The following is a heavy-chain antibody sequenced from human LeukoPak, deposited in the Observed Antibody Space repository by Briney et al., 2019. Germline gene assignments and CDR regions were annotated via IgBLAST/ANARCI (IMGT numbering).Heavy chain of an antibody. J-gene: IGHJ5*02. D-gene: IGHD6-13*01. V-gene: IGHV3-23*01. CDR2: ITYSGGSA. CDR3: AKDRAYSSSWYGCSTP. Sequence: GGSLRLSCAASGFTFSSYGMHWVRKAPGKGLEWVSSITYSGGSAYYADSVKGRFTISRDNSKNTLYLQMNSLKADDTALYYCAKDRAYSSSWYGCSTPWGQGTLVTVSS. CDR1: GFTFSSYG.